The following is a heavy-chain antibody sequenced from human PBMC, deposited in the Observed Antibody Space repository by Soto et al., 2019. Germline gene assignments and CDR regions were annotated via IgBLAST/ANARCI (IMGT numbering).Heavy chain of an antibody. Sequence: GGSLRLSCAASGFTFSSYEMNWVRQAPGKGLEWVSYISSSGSTIYYADSVKGRFTISRDNAKNSLYLQMNSLRAEDTAVYYCARRYSYGSYYYYYGMDVSGQGTTVTVLL. J-gene: IGHJ6*02. D-gene: IGHD5-18*01. CDR3: ARRYSYGSYYYYYGMDV. CDR1: GFTFSSYE. CDR2: ISSSGSTI. V-gene: IGHV3-48*03.